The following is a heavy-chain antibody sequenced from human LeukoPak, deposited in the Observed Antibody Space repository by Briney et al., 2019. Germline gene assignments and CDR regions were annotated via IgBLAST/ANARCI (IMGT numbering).Heavy chain of an antibody. CDR1: GFTFSSYA. CDR3: ARDPDLGSLDY. Sequence: GGSLRLSCAASGFTFSSYAMHWVRQAPGKGLEWMAVISYDGSNKYYADSVKGRFTISRDNSKNTLYLQMNSLRTEDTAVYCCARDPDLGSLDYWGQGTLVTVSS. D-gene: IGHD3-16*01. CDR2: ISYDGSNK. V-gene: IGHV3-30-3*01. J-gene: IGHJ4*02.